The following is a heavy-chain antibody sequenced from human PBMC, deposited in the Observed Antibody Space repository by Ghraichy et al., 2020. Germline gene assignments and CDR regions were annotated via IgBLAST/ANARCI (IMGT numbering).Heavy chain of an antibody. CDR3: AKDLGYYYGSGSYYRPNY. Sequence: GGSLRLSCAASGYTISSYGMHWVRQAPGKGLEWVAVISYDGSAKYYADSVKGRFTISRDTSKNTLYLQMNTLRAEDTAVYYCAKDLGYYYGSGSYYRPNYWGHGTLVTVSS. CDR1: GYTISSYG. V-gene: IGHV3-30*18. CDR2: ISYDGSAK. J-gene: IGHJ4*01. D-gene: IGHD3-10*01.